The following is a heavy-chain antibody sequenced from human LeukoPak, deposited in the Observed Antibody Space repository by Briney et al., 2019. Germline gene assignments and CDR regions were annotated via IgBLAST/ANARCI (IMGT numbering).Heavy chain of an antibody. CDR1: GGSFSGYY. CDR3: ASRYDYSNYIDY. D-gene: IGHD4-11*01. Sequence: SETLSLTCAVYGGSFSGYYWSWIRQPPGKGLEWIGEINHNGSTNYNPSLKSRVTISVDTSKNQFSLKLSSVTAADTAVYYCASRYDYSNYIDYWGQGTLVTVSS. V-gene: IGHV4-34*01. J-gene: IGHJ4*02. CDR2: INHNGST.